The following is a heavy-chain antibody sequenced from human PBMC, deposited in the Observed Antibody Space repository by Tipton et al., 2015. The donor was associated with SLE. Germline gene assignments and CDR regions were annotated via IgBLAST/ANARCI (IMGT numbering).Heavy chain of an antibody. CDR2: LYGGDFT. V-gene: IGHV3-53*04. Sequence: VQLVQSGGGLVQPGGSLRLSCAASGFLVRVNYMSWVRQTPGKGLEWVSVLYGGDFTDYAGSVKGRFTISRDNSKNTLYLQMNSLTVEDTAVYYCARFNSDSFWYFDLWGRGTLVTVSS. CDR1: GFLVRVNY. D-gene: IGHD2/OR15-2a*01. CDR3: ARFNSDSFWYFDL. J-gene: IGHJ2*01.